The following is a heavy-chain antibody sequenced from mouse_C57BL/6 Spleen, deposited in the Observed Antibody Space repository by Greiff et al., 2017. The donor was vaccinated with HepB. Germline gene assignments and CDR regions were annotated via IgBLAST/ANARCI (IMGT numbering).Heavy chain of an antibody. CDR2: IYPSDSET. D-gene: IGHD2-3*01. CDR3: AREEYDGYYVLDY. V-gene: IGHV1-61*01. CDR1: GYTFTSYW. Sequence: QVQLQQPGAELVRPGSSVKLSCKASGYTFTSYWMDWVKQRPGQGLEWIGNIYPSDSETHYNQKFKDKATLTVDKSSSTAYMQLSSLTSEDSAVYYCAREEYDGYYVLDYWGQGTTLTVSS. J-gene: IGHJ2*01.